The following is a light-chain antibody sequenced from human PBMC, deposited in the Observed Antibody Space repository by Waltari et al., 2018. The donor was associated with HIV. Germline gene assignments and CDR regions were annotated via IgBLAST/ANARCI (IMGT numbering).Light chain of an antibody. CDR2: DIS. CDR1: QTITSSY. V-gene: IGKV3-20*01. CDR3: QHYGSVLWT. J-gene: IGKJ1*01. Sequence: EIVLTQSPDTLSLSPGERATLSCRASQTITSSYLAWYQQKPGQAPRVLMYDISSRATGIPDRFSGSGSGTDFTLTISRLEPEDFAVYYCQHYGSVLWTFGQGTKVEIK.